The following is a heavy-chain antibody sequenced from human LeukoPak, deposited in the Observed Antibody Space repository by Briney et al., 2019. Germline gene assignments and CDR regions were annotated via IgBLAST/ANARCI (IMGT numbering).Heavy chain of an antibody. J-gene: IGHJ4*02. Sequence: SETLSLTCTVSGGSISSSTYYWGWIRQPPGKGLEWIGSIFYSGRTYYNPSLKSRVTMSVDMSKNQLSLKLSSVTAADTAVYYCARGYGGIDYFDYWGQGTLVTVSS. CDR2: IFYSGRT. D-gene: IGHD4-23*01. V-gene: IGHV4-39*07. CDR1: GGSISSSTYY. CDR3: ARGYGGIDYFDY.